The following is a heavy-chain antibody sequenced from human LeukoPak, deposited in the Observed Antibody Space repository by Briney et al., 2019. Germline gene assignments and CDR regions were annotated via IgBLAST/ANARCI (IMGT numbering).Heavy chain of an antibody. V-gene: IGHV4-39*01. J-gene: IGHJ5*02. CDR3: ARGVENYYDSSGYYGPAPSFDP. CDR1: GGSISSSSYY. CDR2: IYYSGST. Sequence: KASETLSLTCTVSGGSISSSSYYWGWIRQPPGKGLEWIGSIYYSGSTYYNPSLKSRVTISVDTSKNQFSLKLSSVTAADTAVYYCARGVENYYDSSGYYGPAPSFDPWGQGTLVTVSS. D-gene: IGHD3-22*01.